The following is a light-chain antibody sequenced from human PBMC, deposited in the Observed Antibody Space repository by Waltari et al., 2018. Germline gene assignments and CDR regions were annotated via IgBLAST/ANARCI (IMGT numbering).Light chain of an antibody. CDR3: QAWDRDGAV. J-gene: IGLJ2*01. CDR1: HSGGRP. V-gene: IGLV3-1*01. CDR2: QSS. Sequence: SYEVIQPPSVSVSPGQTATITCSGAHSGGRPTSWYHQRPGKSPVLLIYQSSRRSSGVPERFSGSHSGNTATLTISGTQTVDEADYYCQAWDRDGAVFGDGTKLTVL.